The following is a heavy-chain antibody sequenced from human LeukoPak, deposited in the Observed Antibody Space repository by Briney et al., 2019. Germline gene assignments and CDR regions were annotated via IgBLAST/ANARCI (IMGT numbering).Heavy chain of an antibody. D-gene: IGHD4-17*01. CDR3: ARGSATVTTEKLNYYYYYMDV. CDR2: IYTSGST. CDR1: GGSISSYY. J-gene: IGHJ6*03. Sequence: PSETLSLTCTVSGGSISSYYWSWIRQPAGKGLEWIGRIYTSGSTNYNPSLKSRVTMSVDTSKNQFSLKLSSVTAGDTAVYYCARGSATVTTEKLNYYYYYMDVWGKGTTVTISS. V-gene: IGHV4-4*07.